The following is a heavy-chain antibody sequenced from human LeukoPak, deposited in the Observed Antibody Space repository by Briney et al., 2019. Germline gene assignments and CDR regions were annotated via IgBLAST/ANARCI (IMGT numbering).Heavy chain of an antibody. V-gene: IGHV1-69*13. J-gene: IGHJ5*02. CDR1: GGTFSSYA. CDR2: IIPIFGTA. Sequence: SVKVSCKASGGTFSSYAISWVRQAPGQGLEWMGGIIPIFGTANYAQKFQGRVTITADESTSTAYMELSSLRSEDTAVYYCARDVLVGIEVEGFDPWGQGTLVTVSS. CDR3: ARDVLVGIEVEGFDP. D-gene: IGHD6-19*01.